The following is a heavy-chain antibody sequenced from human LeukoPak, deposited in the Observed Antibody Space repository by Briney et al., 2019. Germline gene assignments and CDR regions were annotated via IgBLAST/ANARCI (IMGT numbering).Heavy chain of an antibody. CDR1: GFTVSSNY. D-gene: IGHD3-3*01. CDR2: IYSGGST. V-gene: IGHV3-53*05. J-gene: IGHJ4*02. CDR3: AKQYYDFWSGYYTPDY. Sequence: GSLRLSCAASGFTVSSNYMSWVRPAPGKGLEWVSVIYSGGSTYYADSVKGRFTISRDNSKNTLYLQINSLRAEDTAVYYCAKQYYDFWSGYYTPDYWGQGTLVTVSS.